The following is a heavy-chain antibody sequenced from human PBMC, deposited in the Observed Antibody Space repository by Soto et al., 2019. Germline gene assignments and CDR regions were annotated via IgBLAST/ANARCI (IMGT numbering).Heavy chain of an antibody. CDR3: ARVDAPASMDV. J-gene: IGHJ6*03. Sequence: QVQLVQSGAAVKKPGSSVKVSCKASGGTFSSYTISWVRQAPGQGLEWMGRIIPILGIANYAQKFQDRVPITADKSTSTANKELGSLRSEHTSVYYTARVDAPASMDVWGKGTTVAVS. D-gene: IGHD2-8*01. CDR2: IIPILGIA. CDR1: GGTFSSYT. V-gene: IGHV1-69*02.